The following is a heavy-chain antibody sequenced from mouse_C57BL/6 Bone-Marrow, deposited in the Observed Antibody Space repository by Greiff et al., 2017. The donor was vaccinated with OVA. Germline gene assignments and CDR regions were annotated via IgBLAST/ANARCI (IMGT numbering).Heavy chain of an antibody. CDR2: IYPGDGDT. V-gene: IGHV1-82*01. D-gene: IGHD1-1*01. J-gene: IGHJ4*01. CDR1: GYAFSSSW. CDR3: ARSVYYYGSSYEYAMDY. Sequence: QVQLQQSGPELVKPGASVKISCKASGYAFSSSWMNWVKQRPGKGLEWIGRIYPGDGDTNYNGKFKGKATLTADKSSSTAYMQLSSLTSEDSAVYFCARSVYYYGSSYEYAMDYWGQGTSVTVSS.